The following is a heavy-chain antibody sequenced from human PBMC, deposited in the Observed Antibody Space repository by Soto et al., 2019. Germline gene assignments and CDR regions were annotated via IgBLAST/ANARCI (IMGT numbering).Heavy chain of an antibody. Sequence: QVQLQESGPELVKPSQTLSLTCAISGVSIKSGGYYWSWIRQHPGQGLEWIGYIFYSGNTYYNPSLKSRITISMDTSQKHCSLGLNSVTAADTAVYYCARVRWSGSSYYFDYWGQGTLVTVSS. CDR1: GVSIKSGGYY. V-gene: IGHV4-31*11. J-gene: IGHJ4*02. CDR2: IFYSGNT. D-gene: IGHD3-3*01. CDR3: ARVRWSGSSYYFDY.